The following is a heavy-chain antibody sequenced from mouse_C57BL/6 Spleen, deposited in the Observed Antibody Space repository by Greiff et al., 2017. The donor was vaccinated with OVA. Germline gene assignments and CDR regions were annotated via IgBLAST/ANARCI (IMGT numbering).Heavy chain of an antibody. V-gene: IGHV1-80*01. CDR3: ARCDWDGGKLDY. J-gene: IGHJ2*01. CDR2: IYPGAGDT. D-gene: IGHD4-1*01. CDR1: GYAFSSYW. Sequence: QVQLQQSGAELVKPGASVKISCKASGYAFSSYWMNWVKQRPGKGLEWIGQIYPGAGDTNYNGKFKGKATLTADKSSSTVYIQLSSLTSEDSAVYFCARCDWDGGKLDYWGQGTTLTVSS.